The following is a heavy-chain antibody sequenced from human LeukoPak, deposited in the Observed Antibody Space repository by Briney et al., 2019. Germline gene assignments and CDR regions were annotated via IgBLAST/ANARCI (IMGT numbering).Heavy chain of an antibody. CDR1: AFTLCDFT. V-gene: IGHV3-73*01. J-gene: IGHJ1*01. D-gene: IGHD6-19*01. CDR3: SAGPSGWTEFFRH. CDR2: IRSKANNYAT. Sequence: GGSLRLSCAAPAFTLCDFTIHWVRQASGKGLEWVARIRSKANNYATEYGASVKGRFTISRNDAKNTAYLQMNSLKTEDTAIYYCSAGPSGWTEFFRHWGQGTLVTVSS.